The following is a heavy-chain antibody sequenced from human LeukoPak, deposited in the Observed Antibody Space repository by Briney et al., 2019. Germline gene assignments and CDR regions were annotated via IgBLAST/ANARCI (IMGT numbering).Heavy chain of an antibody. CDR2: ISGSGGST. Sequence: GSLRLSCAASGFTFSSYAMSWVRQAPGKGLEWVSAISGSGGSTYYADSVKGRLTISRDNSKNTLYLQMNSLRAEDTAVYYCAKSYYDFWSGYTPFPDYGMDVWGQGTTVTVSS. CDR3: AKSYYDFWSGYTPFPDYGMDV. CDR1: GFTFSSYA. J-gene: IGHJ6*02. V-gene: IGHV3-23*01. D-gene: IGHD3-3*01.